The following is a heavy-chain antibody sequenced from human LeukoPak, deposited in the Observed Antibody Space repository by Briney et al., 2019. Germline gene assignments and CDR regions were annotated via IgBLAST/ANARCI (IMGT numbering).Heavy chain of an antibody. CDR1: GFTFGSYA. J-gene: IGHJ4*02. D-gene: IGHD2-15*01. CDR3: ARDCDSVGYCSGGSCSYDYFDY. V-gene: IGHV3-30*01. CDR2: ISYDGSNK. Sequence: GRSLRLSCAASGFTFGSYAMHWVRQAPGKGLEWVAVISYDGSNKYYADSVKGRFTISRDNSKNTLYLQMNSLRAEDTAVYYCARDCDSVGYCSGGSCSYDYFDYWGQGTLVTVSS.